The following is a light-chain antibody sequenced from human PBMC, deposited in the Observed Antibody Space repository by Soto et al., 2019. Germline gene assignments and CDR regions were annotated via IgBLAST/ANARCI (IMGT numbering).Light chain of an antibody. CDR1: SSDVGGYNF. Sequence: QSALTQPASVSGSPGQSITISCTGTSSDVGGYNFVSWYQQHPGKAPKLMIFDVSNRPSGVSYRFSGSKSGNTASLTISGFQAEDEGDYYCSSYTSSSTLVFGGGTKLTVL. CDR3: SSYTSSSTLV. V-gene: IGLV2-14*01. J-gene: IGLJ2*01. CDR2: DVS.